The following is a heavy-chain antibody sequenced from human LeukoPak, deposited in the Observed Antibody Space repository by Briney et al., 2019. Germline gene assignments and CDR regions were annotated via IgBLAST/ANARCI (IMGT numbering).Heavy chain of an antibody. CDR3: AKDSELCSGDCDGDYYGMDV. J-gene: IGHJ6*02. D-gene: IGHD2-21*02. Sequence: GGSLRLSCAASGFTFNSYAMSWVRQAPGKGLEWVSGISGSGDSTYYAASVEGRFTISRDYSRNTLDLQINSLRAEETAVYYWAKDSELCSGDCDGDYYGMDVWSQGTTVTVSS. V-gene: IGHV3-23*01. CDR1: GFTFNSYA. CDR2: ISGSGDST.